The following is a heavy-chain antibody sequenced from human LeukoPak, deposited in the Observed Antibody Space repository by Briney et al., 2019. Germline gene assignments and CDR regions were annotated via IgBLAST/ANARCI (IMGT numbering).Heavy chain of an antibody. Sequence: GGSLRLSCAASGFTFNTYAMSWVRQAPGKGLEWVSSIGGGGGTYYADSLKGRVTISRDNSKNTLYLQMNSLRAEDTAVYYCAKGNSGYNCGYYYHFFDYWGQGTLVTVSS. CDR3: AKGNSGYNCGYYYHFFDY. J-gene: IGHJ4*02. CDR1: GFTFNTYA. CDR2: IGGGGGT. V-gene: IGHV3-23*01. D-gene: IGHD1-26*01.